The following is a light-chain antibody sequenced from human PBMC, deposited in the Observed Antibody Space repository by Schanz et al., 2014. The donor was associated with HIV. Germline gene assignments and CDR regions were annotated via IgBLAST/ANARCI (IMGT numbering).Light chain of an antibody. CDR3: TSYTSTSTHVV. V-gene: IGLV2-14*02. CDR2: EVN. Sequence: QSALTQPASVSGSPGQSITISCTGTSSDIGYYKLVSWYQQYPGKAPKLIIFEVNKRPSGVSNRFSGSKSGNTASLTISGLNADDEAEYYCTSYTSTSTHVVFGGGTKLTVL. CDR1: SSDIGYYKL. J-gene: IGLJ2*01.